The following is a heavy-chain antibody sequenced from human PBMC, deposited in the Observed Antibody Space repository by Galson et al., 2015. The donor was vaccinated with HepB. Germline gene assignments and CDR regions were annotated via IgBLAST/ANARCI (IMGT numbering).Heavy chain of an antibody. CDR1: GGSISSNSYY. V-gene: IGHV4-39*01. J-gene: IGHJ4*02. Sequence: ETLSLTCTVSGGSISSNSYYWGWLRQPPGKGLEWIGSIYYSGGTYYNPSLKSRVTISVDTSKNQFSLKLSSVTAADTAVYYCARHGLTTVTFCFDYWGQGTLVTVSS. D-gene: IGHD4-17*01. CDR3: ARHGLTTVTFCFDY. CDR2: IYYSGGT.